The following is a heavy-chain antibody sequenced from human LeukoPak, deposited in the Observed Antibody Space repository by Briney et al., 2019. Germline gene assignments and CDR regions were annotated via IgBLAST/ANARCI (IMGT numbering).Heavy chain of an antibody. CDR1: GYTFTGYY. CDR2: INPNSGGT. Sequence: EASVKVSCKASGYTFTGYYMHWVRQAPGQGLEWMGWINPNSGGTNYAQKFQGRVTMTRDTSISTAYMELSRLRSDDTAVYYCATDGIVGATTSDYWGQGTLVTVSS. J-gene: IGHJ4*02. CDR3: ATDGIVGATTSDY. D-gene: IGHD1-26*01. V-gene: IGHV1-2*02.